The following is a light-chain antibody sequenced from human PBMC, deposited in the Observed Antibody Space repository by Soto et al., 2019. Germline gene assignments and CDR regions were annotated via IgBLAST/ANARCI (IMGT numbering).Light chain of an antibody. CDR2: EVS. CDR3: SSYSDTNICV. CDR1: SSDVGGYNY. Sequence: SVLTQPASVSGSPGQSITISCTGTSSDVGGYNYVSWYQQHPGKAPKLMIYEVSNRPSGVSNRFSGSKSGNTASLTISGLQAEDEADYYCSSYSDTNICVFGTGTKGTVL. V-gene: IGLV2-14*01. J-gene: IGLJ1*01.